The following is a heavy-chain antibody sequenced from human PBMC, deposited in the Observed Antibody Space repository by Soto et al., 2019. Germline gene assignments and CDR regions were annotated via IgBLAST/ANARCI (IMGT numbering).Heavy chain of an antibody. J-gene: IGHJ4*02. CDR1: GFTFSGYS. Sequence: GGSLRLSCAASGFTFSGYSMNWVRQAPGKGLEWVSSISSSSSYIYYADSVKGRFTISRDNAKNSLYLQMNSLRAEDTAVYYCARATSVYSNYYDSSGYYYRWGQGTLVTVSS. CDR2: ISSSSSYI. D-gene: IGHD3-22*01. V-gene: IGHV3-21*01. CDR3: ARATSVYSNYYDSSGYYYR.